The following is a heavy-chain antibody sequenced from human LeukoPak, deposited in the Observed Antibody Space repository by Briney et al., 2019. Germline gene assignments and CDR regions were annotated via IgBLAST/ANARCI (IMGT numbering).Heavy chain of an antibody. CDR3: ARGIAAAGTDLAAFDI. D-gene: IGHD6-13*01. CDR1: GGSISSSSYY. Sequence: SETLSLTCTVSGGSISSSSYYWGWIRQPPGKGLEWIGSIYYSGSTYYNPSLKSRVTISVDTSKNQFSLKLSSVTAADTAVYYCARGIAAAGTDLAAFDIWGQGTMVTVSS. J-gene: IGHJ3*02. V-gene: IGHV4-39*07. CDR2: IYYSGST.